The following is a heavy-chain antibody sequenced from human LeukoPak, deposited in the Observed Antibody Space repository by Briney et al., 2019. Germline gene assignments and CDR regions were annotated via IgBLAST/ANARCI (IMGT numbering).Heavy chain of an antibody. J-gene: IGHJ4*02. Sequence: SETLSLTCAVYGGSFSGYYWSWIRQPPGKGLEWIGEINHSGSTNYNPSLKSRVTISVDTSKNQFSLKLCSVTAADTAVYYCATEGVDAAMVTDYWGQGTLVTVSS. CDR2: INHSGST. CDR1: GGSFSGYY. V-gene: IGHV4-34*01. D-gene: IGHD5-18*01. CDR3: ATEGVDAAMVTDY.